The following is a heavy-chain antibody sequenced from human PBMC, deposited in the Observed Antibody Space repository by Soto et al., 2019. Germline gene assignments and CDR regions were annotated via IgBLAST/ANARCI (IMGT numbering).Heavy chain of an antibody. D-gene: IGHD2-15*01. CDR1: GFTFSSYG. CDR2: ISYDGSNK. Sequence: GGSLRLSCAASGFTFSSYGMHWVRQAPGKGLEWVAVISYDGSNKYYADSVKGRFTISRDNSKNTLYLQMNSLRAEDTAVYYCAKAIRGYCSGGSCYSFDYWGQGTLVTVSS. V-gene: IGHV3-30*18. CDR3: AKAIRGYCSGGSCYSFDY. J-gene: IGHJ4*02.